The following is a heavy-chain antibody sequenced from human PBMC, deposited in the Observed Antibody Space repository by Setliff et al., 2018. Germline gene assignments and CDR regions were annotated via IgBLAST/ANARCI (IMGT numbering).Heavy chain of an antibody. Sequence: GASVKVSCKASGYTFTSYAMHWVRQAPGQRLEWMGWINAGNGNTKYSQKFQGRVTITRDTSASTAYMELSSLRSEDTAVYYCARGKVLYDYVWGSYRYEDYYYGMDVWGQGTTVTVSS. CDR3: ARGKVLYDYVWGSYRYEDYYYGMDV. CDR2: INAGNGNT. V-gene: IGHV1-3*01. J-gene: IGHJ6*02. D-gene: IGHD3-16*02. CDR1: GYTFTSYA.